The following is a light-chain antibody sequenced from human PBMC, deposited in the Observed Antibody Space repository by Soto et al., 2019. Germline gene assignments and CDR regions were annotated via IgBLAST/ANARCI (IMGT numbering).Light chain of an antibody. Sequence: DIQLTQSPSFLSASVGDRVTITCRASQGISSYLAWYQQKPGKAPKLLIYAASTLQSGVPSRFSGSGSGTEFTLTISRLEPEDFAVYYCQQYGSSPLLTFGGGTKVEIK. CDR3: QQYGSSPLLT. CDR2: AAS. J-gene: IGKJ4*01. V-gene: IGKV1-9*01. CDR1: QGISSY.